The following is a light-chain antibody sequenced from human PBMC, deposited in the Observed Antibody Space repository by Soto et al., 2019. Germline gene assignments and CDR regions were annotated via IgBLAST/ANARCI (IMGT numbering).Light chain of an antibody. J-gene: IGKJ1*01. V-gene: IGKV3-15*01. CDR2: GAS. CDR1: QSVSSN. CDR3: QQYYSSPPT. Sequence: EIVMTQSPATLSVSPGERATLSCRASQSVSSNLAWYPQKHGQAPRLLIYGASTRATGIPARFSGSGSGTELTLTISSLQADDVAVYYCQQYYSSPPTFGQGTKVDI.